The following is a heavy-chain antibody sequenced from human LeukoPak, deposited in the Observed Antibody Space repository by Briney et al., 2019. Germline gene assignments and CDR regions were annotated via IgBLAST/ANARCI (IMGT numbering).Heavy chain of an antibody. CDR1: GFTFSSYW. Sequence: PGGSLRLSCAASGFTFSSYWMSWARQAPGKGLERVANIKQDGSEKYYVDSVKGRFTISRDNAKNSLYLQMNSLRAEDTAVYYCARDQGAHGMDVWGQGTTVTVSS. V-gene: IGHV3-7*01. CDR2: IKQDGSEK. CDR3: ARDQGAHGMDV. D-gene: IGHD4/OR15-4a*01. J-gene: IGHJ6*02.